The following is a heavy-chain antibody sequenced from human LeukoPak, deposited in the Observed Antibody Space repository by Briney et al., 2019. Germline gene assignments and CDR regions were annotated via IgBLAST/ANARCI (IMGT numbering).Heavy chain of an antibody. V-gene: IGHV3-7*01. CDR3: ASSATMFPFDY. Sequence: AGGSLRLSCAASGFTFSSYWMSWVRQAPGKGLEWVANIKQDGSEKYYVDSVKGRFTISRDNAKNSLYLQMNSLRAEDTAVYYCASSATMFPFDYWGQGTLVTVSS. D-gene: IGHD3-10*02. CDR2: IKQDGSEK. CDR1: GFTFSSYW. J-gene: IGHJ4*02.